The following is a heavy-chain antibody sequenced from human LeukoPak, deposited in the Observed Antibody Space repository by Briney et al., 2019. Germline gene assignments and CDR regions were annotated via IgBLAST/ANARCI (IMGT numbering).Heavy chain of an antibody. CDR3: AKDFGRNLGGPGY. CDR2: ISSSGNTK. CDR1: GFTFSDFY. J-gene: IGHJ4*02. Sequence: GGSLRLSCAASGFTFSDFYMSWIRQAPGKGLEWVSYISSSGNTKYYADSVKGRFTMSRDNAKNSLYLQMNSLRGEDTAVYYCAKDFGRNLGGPGYWGRGTLVIVSS. D-gene: IGHD1-14*01. V-gene: IGHV3-11*01.